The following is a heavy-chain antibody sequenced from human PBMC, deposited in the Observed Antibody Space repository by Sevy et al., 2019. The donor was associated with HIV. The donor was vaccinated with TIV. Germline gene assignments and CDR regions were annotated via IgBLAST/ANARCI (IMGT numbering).Heavy chain of an antibody. V-gene: IGHV4-4*07. CDR1: SASFSAYY. D-gene: IGHD3-16*01. Sequence: SETLSLTCTVSSASFSAYYWSWIRQPAGKGLEWIGRDSTSGSTNYNPSLKSRVTMSLDTSRNHFSLKLSSVTAADTAIYYCARDDLVDGGGSNWFNPWGQGALVTVSS. CDR2: DSTSGST. J-gene: IGHJ5*02. CDR3: ARDDLVDGGGSNWFNP.